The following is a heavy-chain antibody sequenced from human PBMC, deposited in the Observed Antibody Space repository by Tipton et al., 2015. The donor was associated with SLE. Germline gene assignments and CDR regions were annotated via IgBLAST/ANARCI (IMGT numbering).Heavy chain of an antibody. V-gene: IGHV4-34*01. CDR2: IKHSGSP. CDR3: ARLPYGMVTGTPRYYYNMDF. Sequence: TLSLTFAVYGGSFSGYNWNWIRPSPGKGLGWSGEIKHSGSPTYNPSPKRRVTISIETYKKLFSLRLSSVSAADTAVYYCARLPYGMVTGTPRYYYNMDFWGQGTTVTVSS. J-gene: IGHJ6*02. D-gene: IGHD2-15*01. CDR1: GGSFSGYN.